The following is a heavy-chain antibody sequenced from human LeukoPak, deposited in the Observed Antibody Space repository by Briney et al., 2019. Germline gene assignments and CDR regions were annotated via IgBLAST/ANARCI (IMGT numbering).Heavy chain of an antibody. Sequence: PGGSLRLSCAASGFTFSRYWMHWVPHAPGKGLVWVSHFNSDGSSTSYADSEKGRFTISRDNDKNTLYLQMNSLRAEDTAVYYCARGNYDILTGQNWFDPWGQGTLVTVSS. CDR3: ARGNYDILTGQNWFDP. J-gene: IGHJ5*02. V-gene: IGHV3-74*01. D-gene: IGHD3-9*01. CDR2: FNSDGSST. CDR1: GFTFSRYW.